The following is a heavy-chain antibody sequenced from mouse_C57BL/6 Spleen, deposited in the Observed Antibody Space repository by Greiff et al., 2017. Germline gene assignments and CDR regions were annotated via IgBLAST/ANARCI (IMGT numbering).Heavy chain of an antibody. J-gene: IGHJ3*01. CDR1: GFTFSSYG. D-gene: IGHD2-5*01. CDR2: ISSGGSYT. V-gene: IGHV5-6*01. Sequence: EVHLVESGGDLVKPGGSLKLSCTASGFTFSSYGMSWVRQTPDKRLEWVATISSGGSYTYYPDSVKGRFTISRDNAKNTLYLQMSSLKSEDTAMYYCASSYSNYAWFAYWGQGTLVTVSA. CDR3: ASSYSNYAWFAY.